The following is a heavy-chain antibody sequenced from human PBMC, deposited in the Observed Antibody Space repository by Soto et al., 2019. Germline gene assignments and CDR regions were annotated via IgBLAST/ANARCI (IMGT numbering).Heavy chain of an antibody. D-gene: IGHD6-13*01. V-gene: IGHV3-48*03. Sequence: GGSLRLSCAASGFTFSSYEMNWVRQAPGKGLEWVSYISSSGSTIYYADSVKGRFTISRDNAKNSRYLQMNSRRAEDTAVYYCARDRRGEAHSSSWDFDYWGQGTLVTVSS. CDR2: ISSSGSTI. J-gene: IGHJ4*02. CDR3: ARDRRGEAHSSSWDFDY. CDR1: GFTFSSYE.